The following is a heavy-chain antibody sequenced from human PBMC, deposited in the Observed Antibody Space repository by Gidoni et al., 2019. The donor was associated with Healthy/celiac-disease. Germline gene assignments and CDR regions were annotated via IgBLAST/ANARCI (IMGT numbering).Heavy chain of an antibody. J-gene: IGHJ5*02. D-gene: IGHD4-17*01. CDR2: ISGSCGST. V-gene: IGHV3-23*01. Sequence: EGQLLECGGGLVQPGGALRLSCAASGFTFSSYAISWVRQAPGKGRGWVSAISGSCGSTYYADSVKGRFTISRDNSKNTLYLQMNSLRAEDTAVDYCAKDLSTVNVYNWFDPWGQGTLVTVSS. CDR3: AKDLSTVNVYNWFDP. CDR1: GFTFSSYA.